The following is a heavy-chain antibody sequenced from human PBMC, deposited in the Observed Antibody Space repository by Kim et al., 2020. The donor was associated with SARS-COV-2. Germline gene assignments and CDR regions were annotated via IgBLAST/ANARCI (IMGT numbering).Heavy chain of an antibody. D-gene: IGHD3-10*01. J-gene: IGHJ4*02. CDR1: GYTFTKYW. CDR3: ATGDLEPYFDY. CDR2: IDPLDSYT. Sequence: GESLKISCQGSGYTFTKYWISWLRQLPGKGLDWIGRIDPLDSYTNYNPSFQGHVTIPVDGSPNTALLHWGGRRASDTATYYCATGDLEPYFDYWGQGTLVAVSS. V-gene: IGHV5-10-1*01.